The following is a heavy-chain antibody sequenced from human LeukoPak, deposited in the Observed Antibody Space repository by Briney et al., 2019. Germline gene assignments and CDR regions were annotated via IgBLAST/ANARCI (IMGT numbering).Heavy chain of an antibody. V-gene: IGHV3-11*06. Sequence: GGSLRLSCAASGFTFSDYYMSWIRQAPGKGLEWVSYISSSSSYTNQADSVKGRFTISRDNARNSLYLQMNNLRDEDTAIYYCARDLKQGGPDYNYGMDVWGEGTKVTVSS. D-gene: IGHD3-16*01. CDR1: GFTFSDYY. CDR3: ARDLKQGGPDYNYGMDV. CDR2: ISSSSSYT. J-gene: IGHJ6*04.